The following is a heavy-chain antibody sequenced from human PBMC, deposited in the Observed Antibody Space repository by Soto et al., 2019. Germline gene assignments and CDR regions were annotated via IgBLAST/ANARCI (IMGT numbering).Heavy chain of an antibody. CDR1: GYTFTNYN. J-gene: IGHJ6*02. V-gene: IGHV1-46*01. D-gene: IGHD6-19*01. CDR2: IIPSGGYT. Sequence: QVQLVQSGAEVKKPGASVKISCKASGYTFTNYNLHWVRQAPGQGLEWMGVIIPSGGYTFYAQRFQGRVTMTRDTATSTVYMELSSLRSVDTRVYYCATVDSYGSGWNVDYYYYYAMAVWGQGTTVTVSS. CDR3: ATVDSYGSGWNVDYYYYYAMAV.